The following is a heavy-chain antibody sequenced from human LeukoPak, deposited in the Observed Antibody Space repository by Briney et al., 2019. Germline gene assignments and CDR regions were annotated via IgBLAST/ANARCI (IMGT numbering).Heavy chain of an antibody. CDR2: ISAYNGNT. CDR1: GYTFTGYY. Sequence: GASVKVSCKASGYTFTGYYIHWVRQAPGQGLEWMGWISAYNGNTSYAQKLQGRVTMTTDTSTSTAYMELRSLRSDDTAVYYCAREKRPWWFDPWGQGTLVTVSS. CDR3: AREKRPWWFDP. V-gene: IGHV1-18*04. J-gene: IGHJ5*02.